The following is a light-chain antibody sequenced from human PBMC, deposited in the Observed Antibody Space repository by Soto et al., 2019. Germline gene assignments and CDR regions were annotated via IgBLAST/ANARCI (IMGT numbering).Light chain of an antibody. J-gene: IGLJ1*01. CDR3: SSYTSSSTLYV. Sequence: QSVLTQPASVSGSPGQSITISCTGTSSDVGGYDYVSWYQQNPGKAPKLMIYEVFNRPSGVSGRFSGSKSGNTASLTISGLQAEDEADYYCSSYTSSSTLYVFGTGTKLTVL. CDR2: EVF. V-gene: IGLV2-14*01. CDR1: SSDVGGYDY.